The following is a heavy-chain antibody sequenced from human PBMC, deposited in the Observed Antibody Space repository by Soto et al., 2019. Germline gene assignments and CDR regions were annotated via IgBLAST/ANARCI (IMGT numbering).Heavy chain of an antibody. CDR3: AKVKSRGSGWYGSYYYYGMDV. Sequence: LRLSCAASGFTFSSYGMHWVRQAPGKGLEWVAVISYDGSNKYYADSVKGRFTISRDNSKNTLYLQMNSLRAEDTAVYYCAKVKSRGSGWYGSYYYYGMDVWGQGTTVTVSS. J-gene: IGHJ6*02. CDR1: GFTFSSYG. CDR2: ISYDGSNK. D-gene: IGHD6-19*01. V-gene: IGHV3-30*18.